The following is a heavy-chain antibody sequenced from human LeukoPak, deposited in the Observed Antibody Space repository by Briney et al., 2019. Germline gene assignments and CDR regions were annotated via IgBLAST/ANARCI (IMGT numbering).Heavy chain of an antibody. V-gene: IGHV3-23*01. Sequence: GGSLRLSCAASGFTFSSYAMSWVRQAPGKGLEWVSAISGSGGSTYYADSVKGRFTISRDNSKNTLYLQVDSLRAEDTAVYYCAKGLWGAYYYGMDVWGQGTTVTVSS. CDR1: GFTFSSYA. CDR2: ISGSGGST. D-gene: IGHD3-16*01. J-gene: IGHJ6*02. CDR3: AKGLWGAYYYGMDV.